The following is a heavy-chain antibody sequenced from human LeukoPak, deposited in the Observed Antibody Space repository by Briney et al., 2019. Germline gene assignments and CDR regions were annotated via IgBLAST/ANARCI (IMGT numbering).Heavy chain of an antibody. D-gene: IGHD1-26*01. CDR3: ARSDSGSYYYFDY. Sequence: PSETLSLTCTVSGGSTSSTTYYWSWIRQPPGKGLEWIGYIYYSGSTNYNPSLKSRVTISVDTSKNQFSLKLSSVTAADTAVYYCARSDSGSYYYFDYWGQGTLVTVSS. V-gene: IGHV4-61*01. CDR2: IYYSGST. CDR1: GGSTSSTTYY. J-gene: IGHJ4*02.